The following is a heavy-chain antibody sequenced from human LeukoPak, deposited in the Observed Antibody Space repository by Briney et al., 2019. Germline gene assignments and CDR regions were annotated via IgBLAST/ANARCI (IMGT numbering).Heavy chain of an antibody. CDR3: ARGDYSNVDY. D-gene: IGHD4-11*01. Sequence: SETLSLTCTVSGYSISSGYYWGWIRQPPGKGLEWIGSIYHSGSTYYNPSLKSRVTISVDTSKNQFSLKLSSVTAADTAVYYCARGDYSNVDYWGQGTLVTVSS. J-gene: IGHJ4*02. V-gene: IGHV4-38-2*02. CDR2: IYHSGST. CDR1: GYSISSGYY.